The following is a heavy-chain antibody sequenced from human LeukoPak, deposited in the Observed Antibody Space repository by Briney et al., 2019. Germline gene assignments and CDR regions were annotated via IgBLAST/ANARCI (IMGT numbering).Heavy chain of an antibody. V-gene: IGHV3-7*03. CDR2: IKQDGSEK. Sequence: GGSLRLSCAASGFTFSSYWMTWVRQAPGKGLEWVANIKQDGSEKYYVDSVKGRFTISRDNSKDTLYLQMNSLRAEDMALYYCAKGGGGRLIYYYYMDVWGKGTTVTVSS. CDR1: GFTFSSYW. D-gene: IGHD3-16*01. CDR3: AKGGGGRLIYYYYMDV. J-gene: IGHJ6*03.